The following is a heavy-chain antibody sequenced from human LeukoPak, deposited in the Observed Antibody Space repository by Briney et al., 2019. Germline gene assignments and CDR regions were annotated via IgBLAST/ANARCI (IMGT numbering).Heavy chain of an antibody. CDR2: IYTSGST. J-gene: IGHJ6*03. CDR3: ARAPAEGYYDFWSGYYYYYYMDV. V-gene: IGHV4-61*02. D-gene: IGHD3-3*01. Sequence: PSQTLSLTCTVSGGSISSGSYYWSWIRQPAGKGLEWIGRIYTSGSTNYNPSLKSRVTISADTSKNQFSLKLSSVTAADTAVYYCARAPAEGYYDFWSGYYYYYYMDVWGKGTTVTVSS. CDR1: GGSISSGSYY.